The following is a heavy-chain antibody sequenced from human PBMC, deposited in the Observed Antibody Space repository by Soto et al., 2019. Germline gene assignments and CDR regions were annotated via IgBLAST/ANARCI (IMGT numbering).Heavy chain of an antibody. V-gene: IGHV3-23*01. CDR1: GFTFSSYA. Sequence: GGSLRLSCAASGFTFSSYAMSWVRQAPGKGLEWVSAISGSGGSTYYADSVKGRFTISRDNSKNTLYLQMNSLRAEDTAVYYCAKDWGSSSWSELYYFDYWGQGTLVTVYS. J-gene: IGHJ4*02. D-gene: IGHD6-13*01. CDR2: ISGSGGST. CDR3: AKDWGSSSWSELYYFDY.